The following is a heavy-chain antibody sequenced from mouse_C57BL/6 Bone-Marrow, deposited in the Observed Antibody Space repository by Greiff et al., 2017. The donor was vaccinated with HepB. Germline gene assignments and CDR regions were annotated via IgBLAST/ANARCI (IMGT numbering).Heavy chain of an antibody. CDR3: ARGGAYDGYYRAWFAY. D-gene: IGHD2-3*01. J-gene: IGHJ3*01. Sequence: QVQLQQSGAELVKPGASVKLSCKASGYTFTSYWMHWVKQRPGQGLEWIGMIHPNSGSTNYNEKFKSKATLTVDKSSSTAYMQLSSLTSEDSAVYYCARGGAYDGYYRAWFAYWGQGTLVTVSA. CDR1: GYTFTSYW. CDR2: IHPNSGST. V-gene: IGHV1-64*01.